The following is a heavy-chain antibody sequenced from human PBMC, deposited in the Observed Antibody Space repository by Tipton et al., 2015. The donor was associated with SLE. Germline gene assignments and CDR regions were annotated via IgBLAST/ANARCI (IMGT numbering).Heavy chain of an antibody. J-gene: IGHJ4*02. CDR1: GFTFSDYY. D-gene: IGHD6-13*01. CDR2: ISSSSSYT. Sequence: GSLRLSCAASGFTFSDYYMSWIRQAPGKGLEWVSYISSSSSYTNYADSVKGRFTISRDNAKNSLYLQMNSLRAEDTAVYYCARRAAAGGFDYWGQGTLVTVSS. CDR3: ARRAAAGGFDY. V-gene: IGHV3-11*06.